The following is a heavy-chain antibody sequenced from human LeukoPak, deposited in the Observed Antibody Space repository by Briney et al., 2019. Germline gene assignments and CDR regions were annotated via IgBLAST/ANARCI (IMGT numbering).Heavy chain of an antibody. CDR2: IYYSGST. CDR1: GGSISSYY. V-gene: IGHV4-59*12. Sequence: PSETLSLTCTVSGGSISSYYWSWIRQPPGKGLEWIGYIYYSGSTNYNPSLKSRVTISVDTSKNQFSLKLSSVTAADTAVYYCARDLVLRFLEWLTPPTYYYYGMDVWGQGTTVTVSS. J-gene: IGHJ6*02. CDR3: ARDLVLRFLEWLTPPTYYYYGMDV. D-gene: IGHD3-3*01.